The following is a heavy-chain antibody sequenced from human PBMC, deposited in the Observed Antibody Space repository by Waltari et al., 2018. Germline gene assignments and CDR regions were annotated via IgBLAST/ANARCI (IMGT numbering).Heavy chain of an antibody. J-gene: IGHJ4*02. CDR1: GGSISSGSYY. CDR3: ATKRESSASGFDY. V-gene: IGHV4-61*02. D-gene: IGHD6-19*01. CDR2: VHTNGDT. Sequence: QIQLQESGPGLVKPSQTLSLTCTVSGGSISSGSYYWSWIRQPAGKGLEWIGRVHTNGDTNYNPSLKSRVTISVDTSKNQFSLKLSSVTAADTAVYYCATKRESSASGFDYWGQGTLVTVSS.